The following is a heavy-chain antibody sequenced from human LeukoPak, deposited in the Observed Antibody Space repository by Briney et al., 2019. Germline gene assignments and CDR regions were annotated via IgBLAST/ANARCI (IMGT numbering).Heavy chain of an antibody. V-gene: IGHV3-7*01. CDR1: GFTFSSYW. D-gene: IGHD3-22*01. CDR2: IKQDGSEK. Sequence: GGSLRLSCAASGFTFSSYWMGWVRQAPGKGLEWVANIKQDGSEKYYVDSVKGRFTISRDNAKNSLYLQMNSLRAEDTAVYYCARDENYDSSGYYSDWGQGTLVTVSS. J-gene: IGHJ4*02. CDR3: ARDENYDSSGYYSD.